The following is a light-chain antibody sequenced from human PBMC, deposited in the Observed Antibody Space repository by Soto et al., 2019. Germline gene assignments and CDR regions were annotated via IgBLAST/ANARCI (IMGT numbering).Light chain of an antibody. J-gene: IGLJ1*01. CDR1: SSDVGSYNL. CDR3: CSYAGSSTYV. Sequence: QSALTQPASVSGSPGQSITISCTGTSSDVGSYNLVSWYQQHPGKGPKLMIYEGSKRPSGVSKRFSGSKSGNTASLTISGLQAEDEADYYCCSYAGSSTYVFGTGTKLTVL. V-gene: IGLV2-23*01. CDR2: EGS.